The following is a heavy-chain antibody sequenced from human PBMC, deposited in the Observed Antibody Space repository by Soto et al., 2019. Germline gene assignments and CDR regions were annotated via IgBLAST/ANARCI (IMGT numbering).Heavy chain of an antibody. J-gene: IGHJ4*02. CDR3: ARYSRSTSCYDY. CDR2: ISYDGRDK. Sequence: VGSLRLSCAASGFSFSNYAMHWVRQAPGKGLEWVAVISYDGRDKYYEDSVKGRYTISRDKSKNTLFLQMNSLRAEDTAVYYCARYSRSTSCYDYWGQGTLVTVSS. D-gene: IGHD2-2*01. CDR1: GFSFSNYA. V-gene: IGHV3-30*03.